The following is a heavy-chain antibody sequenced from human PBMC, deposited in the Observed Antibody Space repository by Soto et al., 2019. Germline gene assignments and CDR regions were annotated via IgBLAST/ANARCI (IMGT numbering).Heavy chain of an antibody. CDR3: ATGYFYCSGGSCYRYYFDY. D-gene: IGHD2-15*01. J-gene: IGHJ4*02. CDR1: GFTFSNAW. Sequence: PGGFLRLSCAASGFTFSNAWINWVRQAPGKGLEWVGRIKSKTDGGTPDYAAPVKGRFTISRDNSKNTLYLQMNSLRAEDTAVYYCATGYFYCSGGSCYRYYFDYWGQGNLVTVS. CDR2: IKSKTDGGTP. V-gene: IGHV3-15*07.